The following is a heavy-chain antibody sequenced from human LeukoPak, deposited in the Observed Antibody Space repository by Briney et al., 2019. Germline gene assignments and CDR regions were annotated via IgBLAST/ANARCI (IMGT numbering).Heavy chain of an antibody. D-gene: IGHD6-19*01. J-gene: IGHJ5*02. CDR2: IYTSGGT. CDR3: ARGIYSSGWYWLDP. CDR1: GGSISSYY. Sequence: SETLSLTCTVSGGSISSYYWSWIRLAAGKGLEWIGRIYTSGGTNYNPSLKSRVTMSVDTSKNQFSLNLSSVTPADTAVYYCARGIYSSGWYWLDPWGQGILAAVSS. V-gene: IGHV4-4*07.